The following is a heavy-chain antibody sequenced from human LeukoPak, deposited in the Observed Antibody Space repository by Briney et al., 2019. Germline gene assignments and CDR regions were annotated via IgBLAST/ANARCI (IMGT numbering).Heavy chain of an antibody. J-gene: IGHJ6*02. CDR2: ISSSGTII. CDR3: AREGQLLLDGYYAMDV. V-gene: IGHV3-11*01. Sequence: KTGGSLRLSCAGSGFSFTEYYMTWIRQTPGKGLEWLSHISSSGTIIYYADSVKGRFTISRDNAKNSLFFQMNSLRAEDTAVYFCAREGQLLLDGYYAMDVWGQGTTVTVTS. CDR1: GFSFTEYY. D-gene: IGHD2-2*01.